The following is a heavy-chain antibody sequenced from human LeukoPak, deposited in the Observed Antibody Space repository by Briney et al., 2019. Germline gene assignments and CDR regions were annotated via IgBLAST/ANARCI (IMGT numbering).Heavy chain of an antibody. J-gene: IGHJ4*02. CDR3: ARYTTSSSQDY. CDR2: IDPSDSYS. V-gene: IGHV5-10-1*01. Sequence: GESLKISCEGSGYRFTSYWISWVRQMPGKGLEWMGKIDPSDSYSNYSPSFQGHITISADKSINTAYLQWSNLKASDTAFYYCARYTTSSSQDYWGQGTLVTVSS. D-gene: IGHD6-6*01. CDR1: GYRFTSYW.